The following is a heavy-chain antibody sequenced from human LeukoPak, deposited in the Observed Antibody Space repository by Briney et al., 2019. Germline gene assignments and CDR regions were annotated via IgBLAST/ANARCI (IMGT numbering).Heavy chain of an antibody. D-gene: IGHD2-15*01. CDR1: GFTFRSYG. CDR3: AKGLKTVRGYCSGGSCRDY. V-gene: IGHV3-30*02. Sequence: GGSLRLSCAASGFTFRSYGMHWVRQAPGKGLEWVAFIRYDGGNIYYADSVKGRFTNSRDNSKNTLYLQMNSLRAEDTAVYYCAKGLKTVRGYCSGGSCRDYWGQGTLVTVSS. CDR2: IRYDGGNI. J-gene: IGHJ4*02.